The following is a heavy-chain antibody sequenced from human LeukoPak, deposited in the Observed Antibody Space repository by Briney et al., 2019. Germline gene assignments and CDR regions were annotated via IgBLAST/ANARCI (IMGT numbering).Heavy chain of an antibody. CDR3: AKVVGAIDS. CDR2: ISASGSST. CDR1: GFTFSSYA. Sequence: PGGSLRLSCAASGFTFSSYASTWVRQAPGRGLEWVSAISASGSSTFYADSVKGRFTISRDNSKNTVYLQMNGLRADDTAIYYCAKVVGAIDSWGQGTLVTVSS. D-gene: IGHD2-2*01. V-gene: IGHV3-23*01. J-gene: IGHJ4*02.